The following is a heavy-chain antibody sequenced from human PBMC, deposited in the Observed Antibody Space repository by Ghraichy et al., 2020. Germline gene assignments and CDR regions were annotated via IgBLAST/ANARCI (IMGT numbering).Heavy chain of an antibody. D-gene: IGHD6-13*01. Sequence: YIYYSGSTNYNPSLKSRVTISVDTSKNQFSLKLSSVTAADTAVYYCARQDSSIWNRGLDYW. V-gene: IGHV4-59*08. CDR3: ARQDSSIWNRGLDY. CDR2: IYYSGST. J-gene: IGHJ4*01.